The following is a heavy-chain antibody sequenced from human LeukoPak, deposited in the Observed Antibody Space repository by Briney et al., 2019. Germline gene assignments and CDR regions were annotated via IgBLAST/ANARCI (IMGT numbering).Heavy chain of an antibody. D-gene: IGHD5-24*01. CDR3: AKVGPRDGYREYYFDY. Sequence: GGSLRLSCAASGFTFSIYAMTWVRQAPEKGLEWVSAISGSGGSTYYADSVKGRFTISRDNSKNTLYLQMNSLRAEDTAVYYCAKVGPRDGYREYYFDYWGQGTLVTVSS. V-gene: IGHV3-23*01. CDR2: ISGSGGST. J-gene: IGHJ4*02. CDR1: GFTFSIYA.